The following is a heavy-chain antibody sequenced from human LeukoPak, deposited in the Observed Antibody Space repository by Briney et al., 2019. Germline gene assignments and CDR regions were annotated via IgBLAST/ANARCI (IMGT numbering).Heavy chain of an antibody. Sequence: SETLSLTCAIYGGSIRNYYWSWIRQTPGTGLEWIGEINHSGSINYNPSLKSRVTISLDTSKNQFSLKLTSVAASDTAVYYCARDSDSWNYFDSWGQGTLVTVSS. CDR2: INHSGSI. J-gene: IGHJ4*02. CDR1: GGSIRNYY. D-gene: IGHD3-22*01. V-gene: IGHV4-34*01. CDR3: ARDSDSWNYFDS.